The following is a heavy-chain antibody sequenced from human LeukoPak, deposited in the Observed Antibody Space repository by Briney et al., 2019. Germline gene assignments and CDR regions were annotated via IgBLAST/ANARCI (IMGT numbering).Heavy chain of an antibody. J-gene: IGHJ4*02. CDR1: GGTFSSYA. V-gene: IGHV1-69*01. D-gene: IGHD3-10*01. Sequence: GASVKVSCKASGGTFSSYAISWVRQAPGQGLEWMGGIIPIFGTANYAQKFQGRVTITADESTSTAYTELSSLRSEGTAVYYCASLGSGSSRIIDFDYWGQGTLVTVSS. CDR3: ASLGSGSSRIIDFDY. CDR2: IIPIFGTA.